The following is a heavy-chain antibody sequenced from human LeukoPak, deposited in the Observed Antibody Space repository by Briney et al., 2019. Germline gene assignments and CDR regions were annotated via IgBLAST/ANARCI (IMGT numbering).Heavy chain of an antibody. V-gene: IGHV4-39*07. Sequence: PSETLSLTCTVSGGSISSRSYYWGWIRQPPGKGLEWIGSLYYSGSTYYNPSLKSRVTISVDTSKNQFSLKLSSVTAADTAVYYCARDGSGYSYGYWDYWGQGTLVTVSS. CDR3: ARDGSGYSYGYWDY. CDR2: LYYSGST. D-gene: IGHD5-18*01. J-gene: IGHJ4*02. CDR1: GGSISSRSYY.